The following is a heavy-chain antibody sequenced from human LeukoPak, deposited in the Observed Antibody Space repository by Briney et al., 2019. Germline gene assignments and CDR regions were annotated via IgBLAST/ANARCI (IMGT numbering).Heavy chain of an antibody. CDR1: GFTFDDYT. V-gene: IGHV3-43*01. Sequence: GGSLRLSCAASGFTFDDYTMHWVRQAPGKGLEWVSLISWDGGSTYYADSVKGRFTISRDNAKNSLYLQMNSLRAEDTAVYYCAREITVLRGGPRGKDYWGQGTLVTVSS. CDR3: AREITVLRGGPRGKDY. CDR2: ISWDGGST. J-gene: IGHJ4*02. D-gene: IGHD3-10*01.